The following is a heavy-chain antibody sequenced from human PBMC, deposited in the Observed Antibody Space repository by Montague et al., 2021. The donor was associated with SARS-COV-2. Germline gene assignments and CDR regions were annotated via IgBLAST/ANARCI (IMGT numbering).Heavy chain of an antibody. J-gene: IGHJ5*02. CDR3: AGDQGYSYGFVH. D-gene: IGHD5-18*01. Sequence: SLRLSCAASGFTFSSFEMTWVRQAPGKGLEWISHISDGGRTTFYAGSVKGRFTVSRDNAKNSLYLQMNSLRAEDTALYFCAGDQGYSYGFVHWGQGTLVTVSS. CDR1: GFTFSSFE. V-gene: IGHV3-48*03. CDR2: ISDGGRTT.